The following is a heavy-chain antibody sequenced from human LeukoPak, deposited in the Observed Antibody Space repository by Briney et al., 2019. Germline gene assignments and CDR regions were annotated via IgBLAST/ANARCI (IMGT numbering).Heavy chain of an antibody. CDR1: GFTFSSYA. D-gene: IGHD2-15*01. V-gene: IGHV3-23*01. CDR3: ARTTTLGYCSGGSCYEY. J-gene: IGHJ4*02. CDR2: LSGSGDTT. Sequence: GGSLRLSCAASGFTFSSYAMSWVRQAPGKGLEWVSVLSGSGDTTYYADSVKGRFTISRDNSKNTLYLQMNSLRAEDTAVYYCARTTTLGYCSGGSCYEYWGQGTLVTVSS.